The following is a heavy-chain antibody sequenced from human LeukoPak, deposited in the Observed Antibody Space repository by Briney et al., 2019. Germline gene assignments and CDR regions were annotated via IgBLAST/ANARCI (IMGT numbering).Heavy chain of an antibody. CDR3: ARSTNRLDS. CDR2: VYNGGTT. CDR1: GASISGSISGGTYY. J-gene: IGHJ4*02. D-gene: IGHD1-14*01. Sequence: SQTLSLTCTVSGASISGSISGGTYYWNWIRQPAGKGLEWIGRVYNGGTTINYSPSLKSRVTISVDTSKNQFSLNVTSVTAADTAVYYCARSTNRLDSWGQGTLVTVSS. V-gene: IGHV4-61*02.